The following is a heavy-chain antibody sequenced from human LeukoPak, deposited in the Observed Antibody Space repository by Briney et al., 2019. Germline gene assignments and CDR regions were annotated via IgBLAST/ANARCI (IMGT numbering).Heavy chain of an antibody. J-gene: IGHJ3*02. CDR1: GGSISSYY. D-gene: IGHD2-8*01. CDR3: ARENGAEDAFDI. Sequence: SETLSLTCTVSGGSISSYYWSWIRQPPGKGLEWSGYIYYSGSTNYNPSLEGRVTISVDTSKNQFSLKLSSVTAADTAVYYCARENGAEDAFDIWGEGKMVTVSS. V-gene: IGHV4-59*01. CDR2: IYYSGST.